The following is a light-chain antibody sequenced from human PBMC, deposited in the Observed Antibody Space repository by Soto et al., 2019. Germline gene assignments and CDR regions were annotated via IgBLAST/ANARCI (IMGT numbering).Light chain of an antibody. J-gene: IGLJ1*01. CDR2: YDN. Sequence: TPGQRVTISCSGSNSNIGSNTVNWYQQLPGTAPKLLIYYDNLRPSGVPDRISGSKSGTSASLAISGLQSDDEADYYCAAWDDSLNGRVFGTGTKVTGL. CDR3: AAWDDSLNGRV. V-gene: IGLV1-44*01. CDR1: NSNIGSNT.